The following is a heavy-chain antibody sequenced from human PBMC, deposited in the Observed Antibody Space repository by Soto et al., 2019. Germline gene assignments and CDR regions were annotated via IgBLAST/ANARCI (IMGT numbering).Heavy chain of an antibody. V-gene: IGHV3-7*05. CDR1: GFTFRTYW. J-gene: IGHJ6*02. CDR2: IKYDESEK. CDR3: VIVRTEIYYGMDV. Sequence: EVQLVESGGGLVQPGGSLRLSCVASGFTFRTYWMAWVRQAPEKGLEWVANIKYDESEKYYVDSVKGRFTVSRDNARNSLFVQMNSLRADDTAVYYCVIVRTEIYYGMDVWGQGTTVSVSS.